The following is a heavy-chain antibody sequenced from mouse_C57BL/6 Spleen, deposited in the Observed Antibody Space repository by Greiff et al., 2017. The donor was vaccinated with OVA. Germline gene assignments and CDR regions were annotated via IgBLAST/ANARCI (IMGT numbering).Heavy chain of an antibody. CDR3: ARKGARYDNGAMDY. V-gene: IGHV2-2*01. D-gene: IGHD2-12*01. CDR1: GFSLTSYG. CDR2: IWSGGST. J-gene: IGHJ4*01. Sequence: VQLQQSGPGLVQPSQSLSITCTVSGFSLTSYGVHWVRQSPGKGLEWLGVIWSGGSTDYNAAFISRLSISKDNSKTQVFFKMNSLQTDDTAMYYWARKGARYDNGAMDYWGQGTSVTVSS.